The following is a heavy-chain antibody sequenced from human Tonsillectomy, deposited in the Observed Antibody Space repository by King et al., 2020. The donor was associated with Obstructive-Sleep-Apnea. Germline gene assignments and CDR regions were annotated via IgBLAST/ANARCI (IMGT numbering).Heavy chain of an antibody. CDR2: IIPLLGIA. Sequence: QLVQSGAEVKKPGSSVKVSCRASGDTFSSYGISWVRQAPGQGLEWMGRIIPLLGIANYPQKFQGRVTMTTDTSTSTAYMELRSLRSDDTAVYYCARGNPILSGNWGQGTLVTVSS. J-gene: IGHJ4*02. D-gene: IGHD3-10*01. CDR1: GDTFSSYG. CDR3: ARGNPILSGN. V-gene: IGHV1-69*09.